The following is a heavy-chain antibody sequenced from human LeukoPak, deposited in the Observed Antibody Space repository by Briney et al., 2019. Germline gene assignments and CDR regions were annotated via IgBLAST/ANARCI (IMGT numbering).Heavy chain of an antibody. CDR1: GYSFISYG. D-gene: IGHD4-17*01. Sequence: ASEKVSCKASGYSFISYGINWVRQAPGQGLEWMGWISAYNGNTNYAQKLQGRVIMTTDTSTSTAYMELRSLRSDDTAVYYCARDEVSGDRDFDYWGQGTLVTVSS. V-gene: IGHV1-18*01. J-gene: IGHJ4*02. CDR3: ARDEVSGDRDFDY. CDR2: ISAYNGNT.